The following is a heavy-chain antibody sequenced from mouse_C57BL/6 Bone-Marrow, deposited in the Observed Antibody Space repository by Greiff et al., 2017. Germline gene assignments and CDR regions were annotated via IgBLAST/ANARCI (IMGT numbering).Heavy chain of an antibody. Sequence: VKLMVSGAELVRPGASVKLSCKASGYTFTDYYINWVKQRPGQGLEWIARIYPGSGNTYYNEKFKGKATLTAEKSSSTAYMQLSSLTSEDSAVYFCASGYYETDAFAYWGQGTLVTVSA. CDR3: ASGYYETDAFAY. D-gene: IGHD2-3*01. CDR2: IYPGSGNT. CDR1: GYTFTDYY. J-gene: IGHJ3*01. V-gene: IGHV1-76*01.